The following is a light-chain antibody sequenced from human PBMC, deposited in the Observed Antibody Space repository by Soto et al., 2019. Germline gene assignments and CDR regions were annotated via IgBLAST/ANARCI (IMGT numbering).Light chain of an antibody. CDR3: QQYNNYGT. V-gene: IGKV1-5*03. CDR1: QTISGW. Sequence: DIQMTQSPSTLSASVGDRVTITCRASQTISGWLAWYQQRPGRAPKLLIYKASILESGVPSRFSGSGSGTEFTLTISSLQPDDFATYYCQQYNNYGTFGQGTKVEV. CDR2: KAS. J-gene: IGKJ1*01.